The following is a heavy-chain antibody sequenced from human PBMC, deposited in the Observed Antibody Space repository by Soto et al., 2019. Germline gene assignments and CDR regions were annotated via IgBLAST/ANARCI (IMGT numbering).Heavy chain of an antibody. D-gene: IGHD5-12*01. CDR1: GGSISHYY. CDR3: ARIKRGYSYGSIIDF. V-gene: IGHV4-59*01. J-gene: IGHJ4*02. CDR2: IFYSGST. Sequence: PSETLSLTCTVSGGSISHYYWSWIRQPPGKGLEWIGYIFYSGSTNYNPSLKSRVTISVDTSKNKFSLKLRSVSAADTAVYYCARIKRGYSYGSIIDFWGQGTLVTVSS.